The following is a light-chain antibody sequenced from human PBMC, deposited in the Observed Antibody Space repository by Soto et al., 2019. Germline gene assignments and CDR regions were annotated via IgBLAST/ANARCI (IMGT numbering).Light chain of an antibody. CDR3: QHDVTWPLA. Sequence: EVVMTQSPATLSVSPGERATLSCRASRGIGSTLAWYQQKPGQTPRLLIYDTSTRATGVPARFIGSASGTEFTITITSLQSEDFAIYYCQHDVTWPLAFGGGTRVENK. V-gene: IGKV3-15*01. J-gene: IGKJ4*01. CDR1: RGIGST. CDR2: DTS.